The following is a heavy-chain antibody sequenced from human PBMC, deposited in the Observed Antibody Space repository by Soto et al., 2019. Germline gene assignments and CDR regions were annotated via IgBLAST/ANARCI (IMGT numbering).Heavy chain of an antibody. CDR2: IYHSGST. CDR3: ARHMYSSSWYIRVGGWFDP. CDR1: NGSISSSNW. Sequence: QVQLQESGPGLVKPSGTLSLTCAVSNGSISSSNWWSWVRQPPGKGLEWIGEIYHSGSTNYNPSLKSLVTISVDKSKNQFSLKLSSVTAADTAVYYCARHMYSSSWYIRVGGWFDPWGQGTLVTVSS. J-gene: IGHJ5*02. D-gene: IGHD6-13*01. V-gene: IGHV4-4*02.